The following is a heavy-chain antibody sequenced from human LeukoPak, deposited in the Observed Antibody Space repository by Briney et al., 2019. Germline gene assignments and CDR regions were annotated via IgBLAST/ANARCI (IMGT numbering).Heavy chain of an antibody. Sequence: PGRCLRLSCAASGFTFDVYAIDWVRQAPGEGLEWVSGISWNSNRKVYADSVKGRFTISTDNAKNSLYLQMNSLTAEDTALYYCAKDLTDTLYYYGMDVWGQGTTVTVSS. CDR1: GFTFDVYA. J-gene: IGHJ6*02. CDR2: ISWNSNRK. V-gene: IGHV3-9*01. CDR3: AKDLTDTLYYYGMDV.